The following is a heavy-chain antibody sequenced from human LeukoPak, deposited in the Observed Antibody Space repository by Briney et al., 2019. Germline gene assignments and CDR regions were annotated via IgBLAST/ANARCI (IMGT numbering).Heavy chain of an antibody. V-gene: IGHV4-61*03. J-gene: IGHJ6*03. CDR2: IYYSGTT. CDR1: GGAITSDSYY. Sequence: SETLSLTCTVAGGAITSDSYYWSWVRQPPGKGLEWIGFIYYSGTTYYSPSLESRVDISADTSKRRFSLRLRPVTAADSAVYFCAGGYSYGYLHHYHYMDVWGQGTTIIVSS. D-gene: IGHD5-18*01. CDR3: AGGYSYGYLHHYHYMDV.